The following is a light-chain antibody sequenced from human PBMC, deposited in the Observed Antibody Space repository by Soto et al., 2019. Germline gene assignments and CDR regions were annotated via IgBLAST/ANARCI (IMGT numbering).Light chain of an antibody. CDR3: QSFDNSLSGWV. CDR2: ANN. Sequence: LTQPPSVSGAPGQRVTISCTGSSSNIGAPYDVHWYRQLPGTAPKLLIYANNNRPSGVPDRFSGSKSGASASLAITGLQAEDEAEYFCQSFDNSLSGWVFGGGTKLTVL. J-gene: IGLJ3*02. CDR1: SSNIGAPYD. V-gene: IGLV1-40*01.